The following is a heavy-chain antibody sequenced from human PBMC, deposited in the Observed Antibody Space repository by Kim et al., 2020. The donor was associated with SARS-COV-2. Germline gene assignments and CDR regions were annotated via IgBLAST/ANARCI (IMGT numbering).Heavy chain of an antibody. CDR3: AKEGPQWELPGAYFDY. J-gene: IGHJ4*02. D-gene: IGHD1-26*01. CDR2: ISGSGGST. CDR1: GFTFSSYA. Sequence: GGSLRLSCAASGFTFSSYAMSWVRQAPGKGLEWVSAISGSGGSTYYADSVKGRFTISRDNSKNTLYLQMNSLRAEDTAVYYCAKEGPQWELPGAYFDYWGQGTLVTVSS. V-gene: IGHV3-23*01.